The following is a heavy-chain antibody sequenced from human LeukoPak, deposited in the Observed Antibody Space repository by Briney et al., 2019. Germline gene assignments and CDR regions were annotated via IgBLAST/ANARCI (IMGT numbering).Heavy chain of an antibody. Sequence: GGSLRLSCAASGFTFSSYSMNWVRQAPGKGLEWVSAISGSGGSTYYADSVKGRFTISRDNSKNTLYLQMNSLRAEDTAVYYCAKAASYCGGDCYPYYFDYWGQGTLVTVSS. CDR3: AKAASYCGGDCYPYYFDY. CDR2: ISGSGGST. CDR1: GFTFSSYS. J-gene: IGHJ4*02. V-gene: IGHV3-23*01. D-gene: IGHD2-21*02.